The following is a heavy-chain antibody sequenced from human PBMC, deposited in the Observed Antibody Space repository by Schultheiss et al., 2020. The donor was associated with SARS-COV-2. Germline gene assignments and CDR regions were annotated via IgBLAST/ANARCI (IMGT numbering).Heavy chain of an antibody. V-gene: IGHV3-30*18. Sequence: GGSLRLSCAASGFAFSSYGMHWVRQAPGKGLEWVAEMSYDANNIYYADSVKGRFTISRDNPKNTLYLQMNSLRAEDTAVYYCAKREVGAQTKGSDYWGQGTLVTVSS. CDR1: GFAFSSYG. CDR2: MSYDANNI. J-gene: IGHJ4*02. D-gene: IGHD1-26*01. CDR3: AKREVGAQTKGSDY.